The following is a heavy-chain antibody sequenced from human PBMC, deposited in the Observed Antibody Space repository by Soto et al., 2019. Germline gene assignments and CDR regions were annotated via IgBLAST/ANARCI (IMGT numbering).Heavy chain of an antibody. J-gene: IGHJ4*02. CDR1: GGSIRSYY. V-gene: IGHV4-59*08. D-gene: IGHD6-13*01. CDR3: ARHEDGYPNDY. CDR2: IYYSGST. Sequence: ETLSLTCTVSGGSIRSYYWSWIRQPPGKGLEWIGYIYYSGSTNYNASLRSRVTISVDTSKKQFSLKLTSVTAADTAVYYCARHEDGYPNDYWGQGTLVTVSS.